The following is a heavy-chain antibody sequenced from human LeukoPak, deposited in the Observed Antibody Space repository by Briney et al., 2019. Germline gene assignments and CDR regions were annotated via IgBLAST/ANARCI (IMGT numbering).Heavy chain of an antibody. Sequence: GVLRLSCTASGFTFGDYPMSWVRQAPGKGHEWVGFIRSKTYGGTTEYAASVKGRFTISRDDSKSIAHLQMNSLKNEDTAVYYCTKSRDGYNGGSVDYWGQGTLVTVSS. V-gene: IGHV3-49*04. D-gene: IGHD5-24*01. CDR2: IRSKTYGGTT. CDR3: TKSRDGYNGGSVDY. CDR1: GFTFGDYP. J-gene: IGHJ4*02.